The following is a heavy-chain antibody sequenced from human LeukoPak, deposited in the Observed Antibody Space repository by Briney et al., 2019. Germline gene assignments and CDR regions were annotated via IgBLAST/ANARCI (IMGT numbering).Heavy chain of an antibody. CDR1: GFTFTSYS. CDR3: ARTGGSSQRGYSYGHYWYFDL. J-gene: IGHJ2*01. D-gene: IGHD5-18*01. V-gene: IGHV3-21*01. CDR2: ISSSTYYI. Sequence: GGSLRLSCAASGFTFTSYSMNWVRQAPGKGLEWVSSISSSTYYIYYGDSVKGRFTVSRDNAKKSVFLQMNSLRADDTAVYYCARTGGSSQRGYSYGHYWYFDLWGRGTLVTVSS.